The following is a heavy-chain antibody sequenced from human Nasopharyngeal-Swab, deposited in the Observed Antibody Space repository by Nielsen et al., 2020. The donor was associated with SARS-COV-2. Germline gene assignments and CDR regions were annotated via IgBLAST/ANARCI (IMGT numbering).Heavy chain of an antibody. CDR3: ARVSWDGYYYYYGLDV. CDR1: GGSVSSGSYY. D-gene: IGHD5-24*01. J-gene: IGHJ6*02. Sequence: ESLRLSCTVSGGSVSSGSYYWSWIRQPPGKGLEWIGYIYYSGSTNYNPSVKSRVTISVDTSKNQFSLKLSSVTAADTAVYYCARVSWDGYYYYYGLDVWGQGTTVTVSS. V-gene: IGHV4-61*01. CDR2: IYYSGST.